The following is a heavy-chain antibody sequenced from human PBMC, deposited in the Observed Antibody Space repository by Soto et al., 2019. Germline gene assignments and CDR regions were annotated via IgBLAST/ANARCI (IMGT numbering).Heavy chain of an antibody. CDR2: ITSSSYI. J-gene: IGHJ4*02. V-gene: IGHV3-21*01. CDR1: GFTFSSYS. D-gene: IGHD4-17*01. Sequence: EVQLVESGGGLVKPGGSLRLSCAASGFTFSSYSMNWVRQAPGKGLEWVSSITSSSYIYYADSLKGRFTISRDNAKNSLDLQMSSLRADDTGVYYCATGWDYGEDWGQGTLVTVSS. CDR3: ATGWDYGED.